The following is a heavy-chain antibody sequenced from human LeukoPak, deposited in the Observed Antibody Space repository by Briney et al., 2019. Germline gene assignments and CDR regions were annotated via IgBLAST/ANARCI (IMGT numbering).Heavy chain of an antibody. V-gene: IGHV4-39*01. CDR2: IHYRGTT. CDR1: GGSISINSYN. CDR3: ARHPTGYPNWFDP. J-gene: IGHJ5*02. D-gene: IGHD3-9*01. Sequence: SETLSLTCTVSGGSISINSYNWAWIRQPPGKGLEWIGAIHYRGTTYYNPSLKSRVTISVDTSKNQFSMKLNSLTAADTAVYYCARHPTGYPNWFDPRGQGTLVTVSS.